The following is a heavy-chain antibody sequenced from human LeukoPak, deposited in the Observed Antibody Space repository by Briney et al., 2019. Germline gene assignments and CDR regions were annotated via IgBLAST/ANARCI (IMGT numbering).Heavy chain of an antibody. V-gene: IGHV4-59*01. J-gene: IGHJ4*02. CDR2: IYYSGST. Sequence: SETLSLTCTVSGGSISSYYWSWIRQPPGKGLEWIGYIYYSGSTNYNPSLKSRVTISVDTSKNQFSLKLSSVTAADTAVYYCARDGIAVAGLDYWGQGTQVTVSS. D-gene: IGHD6-19*01. CDR3: ARDGIAVAGLDY. CDR1: GGSISSYY.